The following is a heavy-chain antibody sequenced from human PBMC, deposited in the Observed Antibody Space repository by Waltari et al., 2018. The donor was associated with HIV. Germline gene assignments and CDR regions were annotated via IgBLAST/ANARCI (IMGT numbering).Heavy chain of an antibody. D-gene: IGHD1-7*01. Sequence: EVQLVESGGGLVQPGRSLRLSCAASGFTFDDYAMHWVRQAPGKGREWVSGISWNSGSIGYADSVKGRFTISRDNAKNSLYLQMNSLRAEDTALYYCARSKGTWGQGTLVTVSS. CDR2: ISWNSGSI. CDR1: GFTFDDYA. CDR3: ARSKGT. J-gene: IGHJ4*02. V-gene: IGHV3-9*01.